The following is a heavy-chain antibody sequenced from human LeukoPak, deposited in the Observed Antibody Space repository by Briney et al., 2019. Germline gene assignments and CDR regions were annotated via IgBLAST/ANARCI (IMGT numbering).Heavy chain of an antibody. Sequence: GGSLRLSCAASGLTFSSHWMHWVRQAPGKGLVCVSHITNDGSSTTYADSVKGRFTISRDNAKNMLYLQVNSLRAEDTAMYYCVTQQGGNPAYWGQGTLVTVSS. CDR1: GLTFSSHW. V-gene: IGHV3-74*01. J-gene: IGHJ4*02. CDR2: ITNDGSST. CDR3: VTQQGGNPAY. D-gene: IGHD1-14*01.